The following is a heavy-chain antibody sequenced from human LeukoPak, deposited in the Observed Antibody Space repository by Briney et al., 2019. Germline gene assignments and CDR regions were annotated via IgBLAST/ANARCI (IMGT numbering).Heavy chain of an antibody. V-gene: IGHV3-48*03. CDR2: ISTSGSTI. CDR3: AKEFRGGWPFDY. D-gene: IGHD6-19*01. J-gene: IGHJ4*02. Sequence: GGSLRLSCAASGFTFSNYEMNWVRQAPGKGLEWVSYISTSGSTIYYADSVKGRFTISRDNAKNSLYLQMNSLRAEDTAVYYCAKEFRGGWPFDYWGQGTLVTVSS. CDR1: GFTFSNYE.